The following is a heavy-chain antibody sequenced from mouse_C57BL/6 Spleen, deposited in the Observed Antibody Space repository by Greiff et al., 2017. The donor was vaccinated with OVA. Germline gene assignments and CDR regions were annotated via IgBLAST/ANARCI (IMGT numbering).Heavy chain of an antibody. Sequence: EVTLVESGGGLVKPGGSLKLSCAASGFTFSSYAMSWVRQTPEKRLEWVATISDGGSYTYYPDNVKGRFTISRDNAKNNLYLQMSHLKSEDTAMYYCARDKEGTGKFDYWGQGTTLTVSS. CDR1: GFTFSSYA. J-gene: IGHJ2*01. CDR3: ARDKEGTGKFDY. CDR2: ISDGGSYT. V-gene: IGHV5-4*01. D-gene: IGHD4-1*01.